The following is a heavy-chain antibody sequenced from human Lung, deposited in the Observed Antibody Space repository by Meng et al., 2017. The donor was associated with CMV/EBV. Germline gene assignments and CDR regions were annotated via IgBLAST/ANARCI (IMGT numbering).Heavy chain of an antibody. J-gene: IGHJ4*02. CDR1: GFTFSSYW. D-gene: IGHD6-19*01. V-gene: IGHV3-7*01. Sequence: GEXXTISCAASGFTFSSYWMSWVRQAPGKGLEWVANIKQDGSEKYYVDSVKGRFTISRDNAKNSLYLQMNSLRAEDTAVYYCARAGRSSGRIDDWGQGTLVTVSS. CDR3: ARAGRSSGRIDD. CDR2: IKQDGSEK.